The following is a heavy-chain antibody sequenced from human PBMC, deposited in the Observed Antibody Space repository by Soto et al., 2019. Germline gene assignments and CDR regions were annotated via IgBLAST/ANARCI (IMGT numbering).Heavy chain of an antibody. D-gene: IGHD3-10*01. Sequence: SETLSLTCAVYGGSFSGYYWSWIRQPPGKGLEWIGEINHSGSTNYNPSLKSRVTISVDTSKNQFSLKLSSVTAADTAVYYCARGRGSIVRGVIGYWGQGTLVTVSS. CDR2: INHSGST. CDR3: ARGRGSIVRGVIGY. V-gene: IGHV4-34*01. J-gene: IGHJ4*02. CDR1: GGSFSGYY.